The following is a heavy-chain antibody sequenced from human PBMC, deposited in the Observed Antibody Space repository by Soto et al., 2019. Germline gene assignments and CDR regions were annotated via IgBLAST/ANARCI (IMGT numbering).Heavy chain of an antibody. V-gene: IGHV4-59*02. CDR2: VYNSGST. CDR1: GDSVRSYS. J-gene: IGHJ4*02. CDR3: AGDYASGSYRFDY. D-gene: IGHD3-10*01. Sequence: ETLSLTCAVSGDSVRSYSWSWIRQPPEKGLEWIGYVYNSGSTTYNPSLTSRLTMSIDTSKNQIFLELNSVTAADTAVYYCAGDYASGSYRFDYWGQGTLVTVSS.